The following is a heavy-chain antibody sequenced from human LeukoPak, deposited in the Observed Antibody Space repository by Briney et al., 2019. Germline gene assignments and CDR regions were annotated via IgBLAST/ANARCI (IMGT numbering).Heavy chain of an antibody. CDR1: GFTFSSYG. J-gene: IGHJ4*02. CDR3: AKDNPSTGTFDY. Sequence: PGGSLRLSCAASGFTFSSYGMHWVCQAPGKGLEWVAVIWYDGSNKYYADSVKGRFTISRDNSKNTLYLQMNSLRAEDTAVYYCAKDNPSTGTFDYWGQGTLVTVSS. CDR2: IWYDGSNK. D-gene: IGHD1-1*01. V-gene: IGHV3-33*06.